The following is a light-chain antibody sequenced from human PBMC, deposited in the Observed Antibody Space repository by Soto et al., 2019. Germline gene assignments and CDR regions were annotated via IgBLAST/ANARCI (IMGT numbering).Light chain of an antibody. CDR1: QTVRSSF. Sequence: DIELTHSPGTLSLSPGERVTLSCRASQTVRSSFVAWYQQKPGQAPRLLIYGASTRATGIPDRFSGSGSGTDFTLTISSLEPEDLAVYYCQHYGRSSWTFGQGTKVEIK. CDR3: QHYGRSSWT. CDR2: GAS. V-gene: IGKV3-20*01. J-gene: IGKJ1*01.